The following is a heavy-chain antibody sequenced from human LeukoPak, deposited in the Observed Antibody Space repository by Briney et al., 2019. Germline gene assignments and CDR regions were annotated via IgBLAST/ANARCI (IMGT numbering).Heavy chain of an antibody. Sequence: ASVKVSCKASGCTFTSYDINWVRQATGQGLEWMGWMNPNSGNTGYAQKFQGRVTITRNTSISTAYMELSSLRSEDTAVYYCARGGYYGSGSPSAFDIWGQGTMVTVSS. CDR2: MNPNSGNT. V-gene: IGHV1-8*03. CDR3: ARGGYYGSGSPSAFDI. J-gene: IGHJ3*02. D-gene: IGHD3-10*01. CDR1: GCTFTSYD.